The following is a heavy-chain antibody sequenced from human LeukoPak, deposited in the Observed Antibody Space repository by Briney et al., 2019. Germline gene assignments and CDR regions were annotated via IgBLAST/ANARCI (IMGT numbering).Heavy chain of an antibody. Sequence: GRSLRLSCAASGFTFSNYGMHWVRQAPGKGLEWVAFIRYDGSNKYYADSVKGRFTISRDNSKNTLYLQMNSLRAEDTAVYYCGRTKAAAQYFQHWGQGTLVTVSS. CDR2: IRYDGSNK. D-gene: IGHD6-13*01. CDR1: GFTFSNYG. CDR3: GRTKAAAQYFQH. V-gene: IGHV3-30*02. J-gene: IGHJ1*01.